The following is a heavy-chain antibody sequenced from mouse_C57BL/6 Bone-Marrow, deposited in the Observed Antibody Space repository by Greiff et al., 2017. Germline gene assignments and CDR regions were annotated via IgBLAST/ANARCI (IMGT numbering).Heavy chain of an antibody. D-gene: IGHD1-1*01. Sequence: QVQLQQPGAELVMPGASVKLSFKASGYTFTSYWMHWVKQRPGQGLEWIGEIDPSDSYTNYNQKFKGKSTLTVDKSSSTAYMQRSSLTSEDSAVYYCAREGYGSIPYGYFDVWGTGTTVTVSS. V-gene: IGHV1-69*01. CDR3: AREGYGSIPYGYFDV. CDR2: IDPSDSYT. J-gene: IGHJ1*03. CDR1: GYTFTSYW.